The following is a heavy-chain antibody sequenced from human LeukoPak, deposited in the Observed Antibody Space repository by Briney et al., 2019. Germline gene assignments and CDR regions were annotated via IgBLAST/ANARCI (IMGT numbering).Heavy chain of an antibody. CDR2: ISSSSSYI. V-gene: IGHV3-21*01. J-gene: IGHJ6*03. Sequence: GGSLRLSCAASGFTFSSYSMNWVRQAPGKGLEWVSSISSSSSYIYYADSVKGRFTISRDNAKNSLYLQINSLRAEDTAVYYCARDEDCSSTSCYIGYYYYYYMDVWGKGTTVTVSS. D-gene: IGHD2-2*02. CDR1: GFTFSSYS. CDR3: ARDEDCSSTSCYIGYYYYYYMDV.